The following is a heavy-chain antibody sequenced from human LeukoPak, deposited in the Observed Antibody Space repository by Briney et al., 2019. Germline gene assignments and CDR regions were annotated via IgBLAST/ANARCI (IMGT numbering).Heavy chain of an antibody. Sequence: PGGSLRLSCAASGFTFSSYWMSWVRQAPGKGLEWVANIKQDGSEKYYVDSVKGRFTISRDNPKNSLYLQMNSLRAEDTAVYYCARVGCGGDCYHFDYWGQGTLVTVSS. V-gene: IGHV3-7*01. CDR1: GFTFSSYW. CDR2: IKQDGSEK. CDR3: ARVGCGGDCYHFDY. J-gene: IGHJ4*02. D-gene: IGHD2-21*02.